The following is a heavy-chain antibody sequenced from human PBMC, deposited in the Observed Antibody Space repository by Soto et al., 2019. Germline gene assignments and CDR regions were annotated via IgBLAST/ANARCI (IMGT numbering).Heavy chain of an antibody. CDR1: GYTFTSYD. V-gene: IGHV1-8*01. J-gene: IGHJ4*02. Sequence: ASVKVSCKASGYTFTSYDINWVRQATGQGLEWMGWMNPNSGNTGYAQKFQGRVTMTRNTSISTAYMELSSLRSEDTAVYYCATHWARAIWFDIDYWGQGTLVTVSS. D-gene: IGHD3-10*01. CDR2: MNPNSGNT. CDR3: ATHWARAIWFDIDY.